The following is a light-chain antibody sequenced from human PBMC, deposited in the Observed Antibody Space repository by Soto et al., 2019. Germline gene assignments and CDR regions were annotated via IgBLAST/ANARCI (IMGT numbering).Light chain of an antibody. J-gene: IGKJ4*01. Sequence: DIQMTQSPSTLSASVGDRVTITCRASQSISSWLAWYQQKPGEAPKLLIYDASNLESGVPSRFSGSGSGTKFTLTINSLQPDDFATYYCQLYNNYSPPTFGGGTKVEIK. CDR2: DAS. CDR3: QLYNNYSPPT. CDR1: QSISSW. V-gene: IGKV1-5*01.